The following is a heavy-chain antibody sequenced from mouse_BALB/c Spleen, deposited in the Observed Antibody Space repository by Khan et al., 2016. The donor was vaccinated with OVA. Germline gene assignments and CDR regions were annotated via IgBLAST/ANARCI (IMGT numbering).Heavy chain of an antibody. Sequence: IQLVQSGPELVKPGASVKMSCKASGYTFTNYVLHWVKQKPGQGLEWIGYINPYNGGTKYNEKFKGKATLASDRSSITAYMELSSLTSEDSSVYYCARGNCQSYYFDYWGQGTILTLSS. J-gene: IGHJ2*01. CDR2: INPYNGGT. CDR1: GYTFTNYV. CDR3: ARGNCQSYYFDY. V-gene: IGHV1S136*01. D-gene: IGHD4-1*01.